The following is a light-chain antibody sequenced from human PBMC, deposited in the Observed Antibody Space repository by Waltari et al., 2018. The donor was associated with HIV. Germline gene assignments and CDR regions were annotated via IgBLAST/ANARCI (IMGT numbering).Light chain of an antibody. V-gene: IGLV2-11*01. J-gene: IGLJ1*01. CDR3: CSYAGSYSYV. CDR2: DVS. CDR1: SSDVGGYNY. Sequence: QSALTQPRSVSGSPGQSVTISCTGTSSDVGGYNYVSWYQQNPGKAPKLRIYDVSKRPSGVPDRFSGSKSGNTASLTISGLQAEDEADYYCCSYAGSYSYVFGTGTKVTVL.